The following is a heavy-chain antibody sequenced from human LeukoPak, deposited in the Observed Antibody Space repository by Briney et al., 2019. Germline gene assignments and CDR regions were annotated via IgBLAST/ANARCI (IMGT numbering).Heavy chain of an antibody. Sequence: GGSLRLSCAASGFTFRKAWMSWVRQAAGKGPEWLGRIKSNADDGTTDYAAPMKGRISISRDDSQNTLYLQLNSLKTEDTAVYYCSTYRWQYDTSGDDYWGQGTLVTVSS. J-gene: IGHJ4*02. CDR3: STYRWQYDTSGDDY. CDR1: GFTFRKAW. D-gene: IGHD3-22*01. V-gene: IGHV3-15*01. CDR2: IKSNADDGTT.